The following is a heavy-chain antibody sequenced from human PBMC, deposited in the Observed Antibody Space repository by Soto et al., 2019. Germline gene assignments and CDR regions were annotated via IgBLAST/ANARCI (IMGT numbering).Heavy chain of an antibody. CDR1: GYTFTSYG. CDR3: ARDLRQYCSSTSCYDAFDI. Sequence: ASVKVSCKASGYTFTSYGISWVRQAPGQGLEWMGWISAYNGNTNYAQKLQGRVTMTTDTSTSKAYMELRSLRSDDTAVYYCARDLRQYCSSTSCYDAFDIWGQGTMVTVSS. V-gene: IGHV1-18*01. J-gene: IGHJ3*02. CDR2: ISAYNGNT. D-gene: IGHD2-2*01.